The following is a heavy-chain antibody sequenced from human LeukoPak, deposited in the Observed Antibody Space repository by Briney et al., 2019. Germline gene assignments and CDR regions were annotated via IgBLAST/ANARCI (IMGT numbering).Heavy chain of an antibody. Sequence: PGGSLRLSCAASGFTFSSYAMHWVRQAPGKGLEWVAVISYDGSNKYYADSVKGRFTISRDNSKNTLYLQMNSLRAEDTAVYYCARLGRGSYDYWGQGTLVTVSS. CDR1: GFTFSSYA. CDR2: ISYDGSNK. J-gene: IGHJ4*02. V-gene: IGHV3-30-3*01. CDR3: ARLGRGSYDY. D-gene: IGHD1-26*01.